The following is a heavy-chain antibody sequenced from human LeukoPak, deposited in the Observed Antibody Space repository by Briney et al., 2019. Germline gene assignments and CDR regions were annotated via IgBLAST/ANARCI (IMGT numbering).Heavy chain of an antibody. D-gene: IGHD5-24*01. J-gene: IGHJ4*02. CDR3: ARAPSDGSQREYYFDY. Sequence: ASVKVSCKASGYTFTSYGISWVRQAPGQGLEWMGWISVYNGNTNYAQKLQGRVTMTRDTSTSTVYMELSSLRSEDTAVYYCARAPSDGSQREYYFDYWGQGTLVTVSS. V-gene: IGHV1-18*01. CDR2: ISVYNGNT. CDR1: GYTFTSYG.